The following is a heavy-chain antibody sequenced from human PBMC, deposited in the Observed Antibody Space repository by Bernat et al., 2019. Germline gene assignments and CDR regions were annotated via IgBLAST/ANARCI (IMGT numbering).Heavy chain of an antibody. J-gene: IGHJ4*02. CDR3: ARSPGTGTVDY. Sequence: EVQLVESGGGLVQPGGSLRLSCSASGFTFSMYWMSWVRQAPGKGLEWVANINQDGGEKYYVDPVMGRFTISRDNAKNSLYLQMSSLRVEETAVYYCARSPGTGTVDYWGQGTLVTVSS. D-gene: IGHD1-1*01. V-gene: IGHV3-7*04. CDR1: GFTFSMYW. CDR2: INQDGGEK.